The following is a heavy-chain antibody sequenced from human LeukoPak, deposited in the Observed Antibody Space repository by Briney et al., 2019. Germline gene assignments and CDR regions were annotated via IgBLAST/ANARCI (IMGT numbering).Heavy chain of an antibody. CDR3: ARDRYCSSTSCFAEYFQH. CDR1: GYTFTGYY. CDR2: INPNSGGT. V-gene: IGHV1-2*02. J-gene: IGHJ1*01. D-gene: IGHD2-2*01. Sequence: GASVKVSCKASGYTFTGYYMHWVRQAPGQGLEWMGWINPNSGGTNYAQKFQGRVTMTRDTSISTAYMELSRLRSDDTAVYYCARDRYCSSTSCFAEYFQHWGQGTLVTVSS.